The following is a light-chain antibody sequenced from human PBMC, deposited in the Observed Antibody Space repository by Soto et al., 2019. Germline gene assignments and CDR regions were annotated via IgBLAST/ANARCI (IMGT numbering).Light chain of an antibody. CDR2: GVN. J-gene: IGLJ1*01. CDR1: SSNVDDYRY. V-gene: IGLV2-11*01. Sequence: QSVVTQPRSVSGSPGQSLTISCTGTSSNVDDYRYVSWYQQFPGKAPKLVIYGVNQRPSGVPNRFSGSNSDNTASLTISGLQAEDEADYYCCSYVTTPEIFGTGTKVTVL. CDR3: CSYVTTPEI.